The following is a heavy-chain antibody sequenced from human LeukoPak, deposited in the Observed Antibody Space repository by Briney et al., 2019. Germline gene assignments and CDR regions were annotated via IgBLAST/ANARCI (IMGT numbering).Heavy chain of an antibody. J-gene: IGHJ4*02. D-gene: IGHD6-13*01. Sequence: SETLSLTCTVSGGSISSYYWSWIRQPPGKGLEWLGYIYYSGSTNYNPSLKSRVTISVDTSKNQFSLKLSSVTAADTAVYYCAANRYSSSWTPGYWGQGTLVAVSS. CDR1: GGSISSYY. V-gene: IGHV4-59*08. CDR3: AANRYSSSWTPGY. CDR2: IYYSGST.